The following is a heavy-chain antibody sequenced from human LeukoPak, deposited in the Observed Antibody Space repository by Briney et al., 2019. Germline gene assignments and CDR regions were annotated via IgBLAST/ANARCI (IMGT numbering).Heavy chain of an antibody. V-gene: IGHV4-59*11. CDR1: GGSINSHY. Sequence: SETLSLTCSVSGGSINSHYWSWIRQPPGKRLEWIGYIFNTGNTNYNPSLASRVTMSVDTSGAQFFLRLSPVTAADTAIYYCASRPADTTWYGVFDYWSQGTLVTVSS. J-gene: IGHJ4*02. CDR2: IFNTGNT. CDR3: ASRPADTTWYGVFDY. D-gene: IGHD3-10*01.